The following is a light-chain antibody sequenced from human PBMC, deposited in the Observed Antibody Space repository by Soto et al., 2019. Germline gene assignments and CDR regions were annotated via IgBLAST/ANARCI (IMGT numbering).Light chain of an antibody. V-gene: IGKV3-15*01. CDR2: GAS. CDR3: QQYVNWPPWT. Sequence: IVMTQSPDTLSVSPGDRATLTCRASESVRNNLAWYQRRPGQAPSLLIYGASTRATGIPARFSGSGSGTEFTLTISSLQSEDFAVYYCQQYVNWPPWTFGQGTKVEIK. CDR1: ESVRNN. J-gene: IGKJ1*01.